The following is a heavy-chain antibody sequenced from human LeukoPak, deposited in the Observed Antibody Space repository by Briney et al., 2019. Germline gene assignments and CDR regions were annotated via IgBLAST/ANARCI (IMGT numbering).Heavy chain of an antibody. V-gene: IGHV1-18*01. Sequence: ASVKVSCKASGYTFTSYGISWVRQAPGQGLEWMGWISAYNGNTNYAQKLQGRVTMTTDTSTSTAYMELRSLRSDDTAVYYCARDRGTYYDCVWGSYRGNHDYWGQGTLVTVSS. CDR1: GYTFTSYG. CDR2: ISAYNGNT. J-gene: IGHJ4*02. CDR3: ARDRGTYYDCVWGSYRGNHDY. D-gene: IGHD3-16*02.